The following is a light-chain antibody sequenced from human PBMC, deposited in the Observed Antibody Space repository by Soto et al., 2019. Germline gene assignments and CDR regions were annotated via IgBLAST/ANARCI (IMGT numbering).Light chain of an antibody. J-gene: IGKJ2*01. V-gene: IGKV1-5*03. CDR1: QSISSW. Sequence: DIQMTQSPSTLSASVGDRVTIACRASQSISSWLAWYQQKPGKAPKLLIYKASSLESGVPPRFSGTGSGTEFTLTISSLQPDDFATYCCQQYSSYPYTFGQGTKLEIK. CDR2: KAS. CDR3: QQYSSYPYT.